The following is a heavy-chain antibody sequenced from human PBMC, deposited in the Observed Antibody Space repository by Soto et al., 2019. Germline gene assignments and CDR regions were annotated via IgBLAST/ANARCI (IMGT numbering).Heavy chain of an antibody. CDR1: GYSISSGYY. J-gene: IGHJ4*02. CDR2: IYHSGST. Sequence: SETLSLTCTVSGYSISSGYYWGWIRQPPGKGLEWIGSIYHSGSTYYNPSLKSRVTISVDTSKNQFSLKLSSVTAADTAVYYCARDRAPYCDILTGYYDYWGQGTLVTVSS. CDR3: ARDRAPYCDILTGYYDY. D-gene: IGHD3-9*01. V-gene: IGHV4-38-2*02.